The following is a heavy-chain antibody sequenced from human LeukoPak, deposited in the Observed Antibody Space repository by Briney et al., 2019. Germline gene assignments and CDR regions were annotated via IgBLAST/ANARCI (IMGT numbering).Heavy chain of an antibody. V-gene: IGHV4-59*08. J-gene: IGHJ6*03. Sequence: PSETLSLTCTVSGGSISSYYWSWIRQPPGKGLEWIGYIYYSGSTNYNPSLKSRVTISVDTSKNQFSLKLSSVTAADTAVYYCARGPQASPPYYYYYYMDVWGKGTTVTVSS. CDR3: ARGPQASPPYYYYYYMDV. CDR2: IYYSGST. CDR1: GGSISSYY.